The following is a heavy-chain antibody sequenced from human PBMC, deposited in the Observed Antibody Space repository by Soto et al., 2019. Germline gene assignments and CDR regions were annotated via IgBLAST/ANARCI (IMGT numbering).Heavy chain of an antibody. Sequence: LRLSCVASGFTFSNYGIHWVRQAPGKGLEWVAVISSDGNTKYYADSVKGRFTISRDNSKNMLYLQMDSLRPEDTAVYYCAKEVAVAGDFDYWGHGTLVTVSS. CDR2: ISSDGNTK. CDR1: GFTFSNYG. J-gene: IGHJ4*01. D-gene: IGHD6-19*01. V-gene: IGHV3-30*18. CDR3: AKEVAVAGDFDY.